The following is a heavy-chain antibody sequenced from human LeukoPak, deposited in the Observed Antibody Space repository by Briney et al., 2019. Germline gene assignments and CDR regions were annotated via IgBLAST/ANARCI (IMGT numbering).Heavy chain of an antibody. D-gene: IGHD2-2*01. V-gene: IGHV3-23*01. CDR2: ISGVGVTT. J-gene: IGHJ4*02. CDR1: GSTLRSYT. Sequence: GGSLRLSCAASGSTLRSYTMSWVRQAPGKGLEWVSTISGVGVTTYYADSVKGRFTISRDNSQNTLYLQMTSLRVEDTAVYYCATRPPIVPAPYYSDYWGQGALVTVSS. CDR3: ATRPPIVPAPYYSDY.